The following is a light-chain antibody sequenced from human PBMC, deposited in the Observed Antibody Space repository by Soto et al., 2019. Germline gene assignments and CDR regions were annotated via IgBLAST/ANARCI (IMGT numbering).Light chain of an antibody. J-gene: IGKJ5*01. V-gene: IGKV3-20*01. Sequence: EIALTQSPVTLSLSPGERATLSCRASLSVSSSYLAWYQQKPGQPPRLLIYGAPNRATGIPARFSGSGSGTDFTLTISSLEPEDFAVYYCQQHRSWPPPITFGQGTRLEIK. CDR2: GAP. CDR1: LSVSSSY. CDR3: QQHRSWPPPIT.